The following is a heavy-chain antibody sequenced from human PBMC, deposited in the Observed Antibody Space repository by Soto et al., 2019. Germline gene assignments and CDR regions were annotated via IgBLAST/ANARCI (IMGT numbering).Heavy chain of an antibody. CDR3: ARGMTTVTTFDY. CDR2: IYHRGST. D-gene: IGHD4-17*01. CDR1: GGSISSGGYS. Sequence: QLQLQESGSGLVKPSQTLSLTCAVSGGSISSGGYSCNWIRQPPGKGLEWMGYIYHRGSTYYKPSLKSRVTISVDRSKNQFSLKLSSVTAADTAVYYCARGMTTVTTFDYWGQGTMVTVSS. J-gene: IGHJ4*02. V-gene: IGHV4-30-2*01.